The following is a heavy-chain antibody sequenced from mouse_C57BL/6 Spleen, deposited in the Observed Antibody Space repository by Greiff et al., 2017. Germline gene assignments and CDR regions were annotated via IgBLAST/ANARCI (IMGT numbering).Heavy chain of an antibody. CDR1: GFTFSSYA. CDR2: ISSGGDYI. J-gene: IGHJ1*03. Sequence: DVMLVESGEGLVKPGGSLKLSCAASGFTFSSYAMSWVRQTPEKRLEWVAYISSGGDYIYYADTVKGRFTISRDNARNTLYLQMSSLKSEDTAMYYCTRDQFYDGYYVWYFDVWGTGTTVTVSS. D-gene: IGHD2-3*01. V-gene: IGHV5-9-1*02. CDR3: TRDQFYDGYYVWYFDV.